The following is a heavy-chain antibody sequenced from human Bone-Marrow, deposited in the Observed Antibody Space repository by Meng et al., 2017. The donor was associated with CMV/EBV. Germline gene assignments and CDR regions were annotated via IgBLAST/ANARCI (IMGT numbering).Heavy chain of an antibody. CDR3: SRVTGGYKNWFEP. Sequence: SEPLSLPCTVAGVSVSSGSYYWSWIRQPPGKGLEWIGYIYDSGSTYYNPSLKSRVTISVDTSKNQLSLKMSSVTGAGRAVYNSSRVTGGYKNWFEPWGQGTLVTVSS. J-gene: IGHJ5*02. CDR2: IYDSGST. V-gene: IGHV4-61*01. CDR1: GVSVSSGSYY. D-gene: IGHD5-18*01.